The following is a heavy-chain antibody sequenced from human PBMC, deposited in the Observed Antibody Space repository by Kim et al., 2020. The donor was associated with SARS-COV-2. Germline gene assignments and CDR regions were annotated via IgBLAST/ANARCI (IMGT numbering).Heavy chain of an antibody. D-gene: IGHD6-25*01. CDR2: ISYDGSNK. Sequence: GGSLRLSCAASGFTFSSYAMHWVRQAPGKGLEWVAVISYDGSNKYYADSVKGRFTISRDNSKNTLYLQMNSLRAEDTAVYYCARDLGSSGDYWGQGTLVTVSS. J-gene: IGHJ4*02. CDR1: GFTFSSYA. CDR3: ARDLGSSGDY. V-gene: IGHV3-30-3*01.